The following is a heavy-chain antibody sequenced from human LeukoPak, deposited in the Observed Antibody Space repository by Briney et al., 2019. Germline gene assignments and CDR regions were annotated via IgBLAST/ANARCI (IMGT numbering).Heavy chain of an antibody. CDR3: AGYHWNSGVVY. CDR2: ISRSGDTI. Sequence: GGSLRLSCAASGFTFSDYAMSWIRQAPGQGLEWVSYISRSGDTIDYADSVKGRFSISRDNAKNSLYLQMNSLRAEDTAVYYCAGYHWNSGVVYWGQGALVTVSS. V-gene: IGHV3-11*01. J-gene: IGHJ4*02. CDR1: GFTFSDYA. D-gene: IGHD1-7*01.